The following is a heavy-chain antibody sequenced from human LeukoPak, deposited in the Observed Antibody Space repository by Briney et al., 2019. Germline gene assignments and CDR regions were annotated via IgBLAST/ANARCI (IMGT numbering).Heavy chain of an antibody. V-gene: IGHV3-66*01. D-gene: IGHD6-13*01. CDR2: LYGGGST. Sequence: VLYGGGSTYYAAIVKGRFTTSTDNSKNTLYHQINSMRAEDTAVYYCARDSSSTWYLAFDIWGQGTMVTVSS. CDR3: ARDSSSTWYLAFDI. J-gene: IGHJ3*02.